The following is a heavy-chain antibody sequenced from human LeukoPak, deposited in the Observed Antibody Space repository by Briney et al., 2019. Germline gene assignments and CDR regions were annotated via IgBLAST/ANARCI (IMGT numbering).Heavy chain of an antibody. V-gene: IGHV3-23*01. J-gene: IGHJ6*02. CDR3: AKGDFYGDYPYGMDV. D-gene: IGHD3-3*01. CDR2: ISGSGGGT. CDR1: GFTFTSYA. Sequence: GGSLRLSCAASGFTFTSYATSWVRQAPGKGLEWVSAISGSGGGTYYADSVKDRFTISSDNSKNTLYLQMNSLRAEDTAVYYCAKGDFYGDYPYGMDVWGQGTTVTVSS.